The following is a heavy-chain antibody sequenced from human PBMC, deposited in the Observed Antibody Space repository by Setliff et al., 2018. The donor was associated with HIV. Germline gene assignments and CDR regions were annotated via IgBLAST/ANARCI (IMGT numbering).Heavy chain of an antibody. V-gene: IGHV1-2*02. CDR2: INPNNGGT. CDR3: ARDYYDSSGYIFFPGLPDY. Sequence: ASVKVSCKASGYTFTGYYIHWVRQAPGQGLEWMGWINPNNGGTNYAQKFQGRVTMTRDTSISTAYMELSRLRSDDTAVYYCARDYYDSSGYIFFPGLPDYWGQGTLVTVPS. D-gene: IGHD3-22*01. CDR1: GYTFTGYY. J-gene: IGHJ4*02.